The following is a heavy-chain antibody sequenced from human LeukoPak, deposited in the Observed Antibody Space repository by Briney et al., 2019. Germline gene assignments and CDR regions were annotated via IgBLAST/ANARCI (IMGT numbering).Heavy chain of an antibody. J-gene: IGHJ4*02. D-gene: IGHD1-26*01. Sequence: GGXLRLSCAASGFTFSGYSMNWVRQPPGKGLEWLSYISSGSRTIYYADSVKGRFTVSRDNARNSLFLQMNSLRAEDTAVYYCARESISGHRDFDYWGQGALVTVSS. CDR3: ARESISGHRDFDY. CDR2: ISSGSRTI. V-gene: IGHV3-48*01. CDR1: GFTFSGYS.